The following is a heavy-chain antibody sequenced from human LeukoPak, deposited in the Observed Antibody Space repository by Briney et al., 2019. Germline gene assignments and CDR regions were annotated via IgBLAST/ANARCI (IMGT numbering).Heavy chain of an antibody. CDR3: ARDESSSYGMDV. J-gene: IGHJ6*02. CDR1: GFTFSSYS. D-gene: IGHD2-2*01. CDR2: ISSSSSTI. V-gene: IGHV3-48*02. Sequence: PGGSLRLSCAASGFTFSSYSMNWVRQAPGKGLEWVSYISSSSSTIYYADSVKGRFTISRDNAQNSLYLQMNSLRDEDTAVHYCARDESSSYGMDVWGQGTTVTVSS.